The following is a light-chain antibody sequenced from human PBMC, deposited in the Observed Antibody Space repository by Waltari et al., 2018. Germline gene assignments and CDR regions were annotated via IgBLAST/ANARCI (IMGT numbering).Light chain of an antibody. J-gene: IGKJ1*01. Sequence: EIVMTQSPATLSVSPRESATLSCRASQSLSSTFAWYQQKPGQAPRLLTYSTSTRATGVPARVSGSGSGTEFTLTINRLQSEDFGIYYCQQYNYLPWTFGQGTRVEIK. V-gene: IGKV3D-15*01. CDR1: QSLSST. CDR2: STS. CDR3: QQYNYLPWT.